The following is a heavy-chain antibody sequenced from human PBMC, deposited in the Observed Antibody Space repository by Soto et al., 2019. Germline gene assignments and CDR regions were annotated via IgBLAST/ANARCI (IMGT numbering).Heavy chain of an antibody. D-gene: IGHD1-1*01. V-gene: IGHV1-2*04. Sequence: ASVKVSCKASGCTFNGHYIHWVRQAPGQGLEWMGWIYPDSGGTNYAPKFRGWVTMTRDTSIRTAYMELSGLKSDDTAVYFCVRAETFYPGNTFDYWGQGALVTVSS. CDR1: GCTFNGHY. J-gene: IGHJ4*02. CDR3: VRAETFYPGNTFDY. CDR2: IYPDSGGT.